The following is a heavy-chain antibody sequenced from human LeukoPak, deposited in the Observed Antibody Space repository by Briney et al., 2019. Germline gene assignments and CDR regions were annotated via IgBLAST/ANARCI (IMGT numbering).Heavy chain of an antibody. J-gene: IGHJ6*03. Sequence: GGSLRLSCAASGFTLSDYYMSWIRQAPGKGLEWVSYISSSGSTIYYADSVKGRFTISRDNAKNSLYLQMNSLRAEDTAVYYCARDLRIGYCSSTSCSSYYYYYYMDVWGEGTTVTVSS. D-gene: IGHD2-2*01. CDR2: ISSSGSTI. CDR1: GFTLSDYY. CDR3: ARDLRIGYCSSTSCSSYYYYYYMDV. V-gene: IGHV3-11*04.